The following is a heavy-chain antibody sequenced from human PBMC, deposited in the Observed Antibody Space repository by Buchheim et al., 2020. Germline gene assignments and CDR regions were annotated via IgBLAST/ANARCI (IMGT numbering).Heavy chain of an antibody. CDR2: ISYDGSNK. Sequence: QVQLVESGGGVVQPGRSLRLSCAASGFTFSSYAMHWVRQAPGKGLEWVAVISYDGSNKYYADSVKGRFTISRDNSKNTLYLQMNSLRAEDTAVYYCARGVGSYYWNYYGMDVWGQGT. V-gene: IGHV3-30*04. D-gene: IGHD1-26*01. CDR1: GFTFSSYA. J-gene: IGHJ6*02. CDR3: ARGVGSYYWNYYGMDV.